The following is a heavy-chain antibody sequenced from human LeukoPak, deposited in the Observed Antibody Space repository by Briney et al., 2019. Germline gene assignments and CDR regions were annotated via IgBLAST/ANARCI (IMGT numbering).Heavy chain of an antibody. Sequence: ASVKVSCKPSVFTFTSSAKQWARQARGQRLEWIGWIVVGSGNTNYAQKFQERVTITRDMSTSTAYMELSSLRSEDTAVYYCAADGFVTAPYYYMDVWGKGTTVTVSS. CDR3: AADGFVTAPYYYMDV. J-gene: IGHJ6*03. D-gene: IGHD3-16*01. CDR1: VFTFTSSA. V-gene: IGHV1-58*02. CDR2: IVVGSGNT.